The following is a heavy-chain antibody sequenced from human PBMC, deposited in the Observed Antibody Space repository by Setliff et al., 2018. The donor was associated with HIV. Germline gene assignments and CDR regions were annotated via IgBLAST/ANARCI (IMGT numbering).Heavy chain of an antibody. CDR2: IYYSGST. CDR1: AGSIRSSTYY. Sequence: SETLSLTCTVSAGSIRSSTYYWAWIRQPPGKGLEWIGTIYYSGSTYYNPSLKSRATISVDMSKNQFSLRLSSVTAADTAVYYCARGRVFCNGDSCYHLDYWGQGVLVTVS. J-gene: IGHJ4*02. V-gene: IGHV4-39*01. D-gene: IGHD2-15*01. CDR3: ARGRVFCNGDSCYHLDY.